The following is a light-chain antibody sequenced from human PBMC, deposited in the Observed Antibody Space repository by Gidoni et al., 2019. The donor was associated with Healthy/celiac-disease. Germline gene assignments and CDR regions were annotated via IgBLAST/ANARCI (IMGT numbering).Light chain of an antibody. V-gene: IGLV2-14*01. CDR2: DVS. J-gene: IGLJ2*01. CDR3: SSYTSSSTLSQVV. CDR1: SSDVGGYNY. Sequence: QSALTQPASVSGSPGQSITISCTGTSSDVGGYNYVSWYQQHPGKAPKLMIDDVSNRPSGVSNRFSGSKSGNTASLTISGLQAEDEADYYCSSYTSSSTLSQVVFGGGTKLTVL.